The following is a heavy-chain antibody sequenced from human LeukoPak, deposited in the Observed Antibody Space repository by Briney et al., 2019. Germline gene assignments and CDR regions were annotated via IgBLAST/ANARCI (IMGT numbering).Heavy chain of an antibody. D-gene: IGHD3-16*01. Sequence: SETLSLTCTVSGYSISSGYYWGWIRQPPGKGLEWIGSFYHSGSTYYNPSLKSRLTISIDTSKNQFSLKLSSVTAADTAVYYCARDGGFGSSFDYWGQGTLVTVSS. J-gene: IGHJ4*02. V-gene: IGHV4-38-2*02. CDR2: FYHSGST. CDR3: ARDGGFGSSFDY. CDR1: GYSISSGYY.